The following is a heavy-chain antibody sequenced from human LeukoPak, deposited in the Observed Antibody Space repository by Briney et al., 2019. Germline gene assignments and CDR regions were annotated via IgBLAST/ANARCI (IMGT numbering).Heavy chain of an antibody. CDR3: VKDGSEYYYDSSGDLD. CDR2: ISGSGGST. CDR1: GFTFSSYA. J-gene: IGHJ4*02. D-gene: IGHD3-22*01. Sequence: GGSLRLSCAASGFTFSSYAMNWVRQAPGKGLEWVSAISGSGGSTYYADSVKGRFTISRDNSKNTLYLQMNSLRAEDTAVYYCVKDGSEYYYDSSGDLDWGQGTLVTVSS. V-gene: IGHV3-23*01.